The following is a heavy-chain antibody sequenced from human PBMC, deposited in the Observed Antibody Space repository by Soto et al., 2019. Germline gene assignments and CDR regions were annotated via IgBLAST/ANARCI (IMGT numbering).Heavy chain of an antibody. CDR3: VKAVYLRDFDY. CDR1: GSTFSSYA. D-gene: IGHD3-10*02. V-gene: IGHV3-23*01. CDR2: ISGTGGNT. J-gene: IGHJ4*02. Sequence: PGGSLRLSCAASGSTFSSYAMTWVRQAPGKGLEWVSTISGTGGNTYYADSVKGRFTISRDNSKNTVYLQMNSLRAEDTAVYYCVKAVYLRDFDYWGQGTLVTVYS.